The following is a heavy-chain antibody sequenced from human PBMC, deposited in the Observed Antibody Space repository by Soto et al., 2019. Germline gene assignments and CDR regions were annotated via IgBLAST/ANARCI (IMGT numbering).Heavy chain of an antibody. CDR3: ATLRGLWEVSPYFDY. V-gene: IGHV4-34*01. J-gene: IGHJ4*02. D-gene: IGHD1-26*01. CDR1: GGSFSGYY. CDR2: INHSGST. Sequence: SETLSLTCAVYGGSFSGYYWTWIRQPPGTGLEWIGEINHSGSTNYNPSLKSRVTISVDTSKNQFSLKLTSVTAADTAVYYCATLRGLWEVSPYFDYWGQGLRVTVSS.